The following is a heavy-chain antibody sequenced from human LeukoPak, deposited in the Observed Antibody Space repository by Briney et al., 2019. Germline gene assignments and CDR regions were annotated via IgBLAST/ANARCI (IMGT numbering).Heavy chain of an antibody. D-gene: IGHD1-26*01. V-gene: IGHV1-69*04. CDR3: ARGPKWELHPIFDY. Sequence: SVKVSCKASGGTFSSYAISWVRQAPGQGLEWMGRIIPIFGIANYAQKFQGRVTITADKSTSTAYMELSSLRSEDTAVYYCARGPKWELHPIFDYWGQGTLVTVSS. CDR2: IIPIFGIA. CDR1: GGTFSSYA. J-gene: IGHJ4*02.